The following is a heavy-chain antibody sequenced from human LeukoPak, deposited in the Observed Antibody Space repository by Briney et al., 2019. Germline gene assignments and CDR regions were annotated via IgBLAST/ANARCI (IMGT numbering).Heavy chain of an antibody. CDR1: GFTFSSYA. CDR2: ISYDGSNK. J-gene: IGHJ4*02. Sequence: GGSLRLSCAASGFTFSSYAMHWVRQAPGKGLEWVAVISYDGSNKYYADSVKGRFTISRDNSKNTLYLQMNSLRAEDTAVYYCARGSVVVPAADMGGFDYWGQGTLVTVSS. V-gene: IGHV3-30-3*01. D-gene: IGHD2-2*01. CDR3: ARGSVVVPAADMGGFDY.